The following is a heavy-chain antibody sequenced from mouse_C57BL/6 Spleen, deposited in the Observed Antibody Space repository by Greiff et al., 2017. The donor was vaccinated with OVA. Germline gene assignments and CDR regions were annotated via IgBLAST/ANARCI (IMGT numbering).Heavy chain of an antibody. D-gene: IGHD1-1*01. Sequence: EVQLQESGGGLVQPGGSMKLSCVASGFTFSNYWMNWVRQSPEKGLEWVAQIRLKSDNYATHYAESVKGRFTISRDDSKSSVYLQMNNLRAEDTGIYYCTGDTTVVARGYWGQGTTLTVSS. CDR2: IRLKSDNYAT. CDR1: GFTFSNYW. V-gene: IGHV6-3*01. J-gene: IGHJ2*01. CDR3: TGDTTVVARGY.